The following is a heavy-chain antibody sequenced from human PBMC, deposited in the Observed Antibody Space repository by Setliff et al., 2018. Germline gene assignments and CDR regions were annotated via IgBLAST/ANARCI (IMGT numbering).Heavy chain of an antibody. CDR3: ARGYYDILTGYYIGY. J-gene: IGHJ4*02. CDR2: IYYSGST. CDR1: GDSISSGDYY. V-gene: IGHV4-30-4*08. Sequence: SETLSLTCTVSGDSISSGDYYWSWIRQPPGKGLEWIGYIYYSGSTYYNPSLKSRVTISVDTSKNQFSLKLSSVTAADTAVYYCARGYYDILTGYYIGYWGQGTLVTVSS. D-gene: IGHD3-9*01.